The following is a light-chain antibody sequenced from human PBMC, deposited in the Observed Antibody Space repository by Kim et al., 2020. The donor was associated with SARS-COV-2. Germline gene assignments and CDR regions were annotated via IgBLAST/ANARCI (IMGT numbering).Light chain of an antibody. Sequence: AATGDRVTITCRASQGISSYLAWYQQKPGKAPKLLIYAASTLQSGVPSRFSGSGSGTDFTLTISCLQSEDFATYYCQQYYSYPWTFGQGTKVDIK. CDR1: QGISSY. CDR3: QQYYSYPWT. CDR2: AAS. J-gene: IGKJ1*01. V-gene: IGKV1-8*01.